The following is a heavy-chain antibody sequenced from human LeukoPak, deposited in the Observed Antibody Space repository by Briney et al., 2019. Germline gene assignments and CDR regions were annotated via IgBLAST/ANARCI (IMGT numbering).Heavy chain of an antibody. Sequence: APVKVSCKASGYTFTGYYMHWVRQAPGQGLEWVGRINPNSGGTNYAQKFQGRVTMTRDTSISTAYMELSRLRSDDTAVYYCARYGEGYYYDSSGYYDYWGQGTLVTVSS. CDR3: ARYGEGYYYDSSGYYDY. CDR1: GYTFTGYY. CDR2: INPNSGGT. D-gene: IGHD3-22*01. J-gene: IGHJ4*02. V-gene: IGHV1-2*06.